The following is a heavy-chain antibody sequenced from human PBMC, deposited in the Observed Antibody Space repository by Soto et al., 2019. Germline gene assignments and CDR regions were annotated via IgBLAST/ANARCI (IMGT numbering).Heavy chain of an antibody. V-gene: IGHV4-59*12. CDR3: ARLRIATNNYKWFDP. D-gene: IGHD2-21*01. CDR1: GGSISSYY. CDR2: IYYSGST. J-gene: IGHJ5*02. Sequence: SSGTLSLTCTVSGGSISSYYWSWIRQPPGKGLEWIGYIYYSGSTNYNPSLKSRITISQDTSERQFSLNLRLVTAADTAVYYCARLRIATNNYKWFDPWGQGTLVTVSS.